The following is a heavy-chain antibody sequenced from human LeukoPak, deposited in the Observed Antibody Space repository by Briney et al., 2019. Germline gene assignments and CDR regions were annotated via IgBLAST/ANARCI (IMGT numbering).Heavy chain of an antibody. CDR1: GLTFSNSA. CDR3: ARRLYYYDSGGYRYYFQY. J-gene: IGHJ4*02. D-gene: IGHD3-22*01. Sequence: GGSLRLSCVASGLTFSNSAMTWVRQGPGKGLEWVSGINWNGNNTDYADSVKGRFTISRDNAKNSLYLQMNSLRAEDTALYYCARRLYYYDSGGYRYYFQYWGQGTLVTVSS. CDR2: INWNGNNT. V-gene: IGHV3-20*04.